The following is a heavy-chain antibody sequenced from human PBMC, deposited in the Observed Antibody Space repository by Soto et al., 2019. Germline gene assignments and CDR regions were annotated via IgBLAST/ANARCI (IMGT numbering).Heavy chain of an antibody. V-gene: IGHV4-30-2*01. J-gene: IGHJ5*02. CDR3: ARVPSP. Sequence: LSLTCAVSGGSIISGGYSWSWIRQPPGEGLEWIGYIYHSGSTYYNPSLKSRVTISADRSKNQFSLKLSSVTAADTAVYYCARVPSPWGQGTLVTVSS. CDR2: IYHSGST. CDR1: GGSIISGGYS.